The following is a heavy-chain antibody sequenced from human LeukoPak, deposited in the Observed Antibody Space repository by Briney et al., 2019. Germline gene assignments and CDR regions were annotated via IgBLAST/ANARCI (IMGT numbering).Heavy chain of an antibody. CDR1: GCTFSSYT. V-gene: IGHV1-69*01. D-gene: IGHD6-19*01. CDR3: ARGRDSGWYDWFDP. CDR2: IIPIFGTA. Sequence: GAAVKVSCKASGCTFSSYTISWVRQAPAQGLELMGGIIPIFGTANYEQKFQGKVTITVDEFTSKAYMELSILRLEDTAVYYCARGRDSGWYDWFDPWGQGTLVTVFS. J-gene: IGHJ5*02.